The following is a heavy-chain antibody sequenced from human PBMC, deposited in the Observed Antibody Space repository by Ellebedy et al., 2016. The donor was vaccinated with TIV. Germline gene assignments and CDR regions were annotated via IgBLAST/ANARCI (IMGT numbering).Heavy chain of an antibody. CDR2: TSGGGGTK. J-gene: IGHJ3*01. V-gene: IGHV3-23*01. Sequence: PGGSLRLSCVGSGFTFSTYAMAWVRQTPGKGLEWVSGTSGGGGTKYYADSVKGRFTISRDNSKNTLYLQMNSLRAEDTAIYYCAKDQVAGDGRWVFDSWGQGTVVTVSS. D-gene: IGHD5-24*01. CDR1: GFTFSTYA. CDR3: AKDQVAGDGRWVFDS.